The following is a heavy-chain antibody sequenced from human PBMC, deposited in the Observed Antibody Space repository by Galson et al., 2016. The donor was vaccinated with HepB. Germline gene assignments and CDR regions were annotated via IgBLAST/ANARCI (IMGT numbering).Heavy chain of an antibody. CDR3: ARAALCGGDCYSSFSYFDY. CDR1: GGTFSSYA. Sequence: SVKVSCKVSGGTFSSYAISWVRQAPGQGLEWMGGIFPISETTKYAEKFQGRVTITADESTSTAYMEFSSLRSEDTAVYFCARAALCGGDCYSSFSYFDYWGRGPLVTVSS. CDR2: IFPISETT. D-gene: IGHD2-21*02. J-gene: IGHJ4*02. V-gene: IGHV1-69*13.